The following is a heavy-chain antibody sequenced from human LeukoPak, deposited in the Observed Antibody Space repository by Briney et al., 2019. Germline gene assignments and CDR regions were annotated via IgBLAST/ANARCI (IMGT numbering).Heavy chain of an antibody. CDR2: IYHSGST. CDR1: GGSISSGGYY. Sequence: SQTLSLTCTVSGGSISSGGYYWSWIRQHPGKGLEWIGYIYHSGSTYYNPSLKSRVTISVDRSKNQFSLRVSSVTAADTAVYYCARGKYASESYSFDYWGQGTQVTVSS. V-gene: IGHV4-30-2*01. J-gene: IGHJ4*02. CDR3: ARGKYASESYSFDY. D-gene: IGHD3-10*01.